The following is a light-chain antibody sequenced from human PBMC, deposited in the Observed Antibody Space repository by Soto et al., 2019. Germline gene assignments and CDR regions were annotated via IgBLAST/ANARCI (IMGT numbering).Light chain of an antibody. J-gene: IGKJ2*01. CDR2: DAS. CDR3: QQRHSWPYT. CDR1: QSVNSY. Sequence: EIVLTQSPATLSLSLGERVTLSCRASQSVNSYLAWYQQKVGQAPRLLIYDASYRATGIPARFSGSGSGSDFTLTISSLGPEDFAVYYCQQRHSWPYTFGQGTKLEMK. V-gene: IGKV3-11*01.